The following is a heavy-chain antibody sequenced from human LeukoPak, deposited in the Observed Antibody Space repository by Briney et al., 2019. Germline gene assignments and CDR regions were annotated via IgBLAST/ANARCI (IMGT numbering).Heavy chain of an antibody. J-gene: IGHJ4*02. CDR3: ASDSFYDSGGYFYY. V-gene: IGHV4-4*07. CDR2: ISTSGNT. D-gene: IGHD3-22*01. CDR1: GGSINVFY. Sequence: SETLSLTCTVYGGSINVFYWSWIRQPAGEGLQWIGRISTSGNTDYNPSLKSRVTMSVDTSKNQFSLKLTSVTAADTAVYYCASDSFYDSGGYFYYWGQGTPVTVSS.